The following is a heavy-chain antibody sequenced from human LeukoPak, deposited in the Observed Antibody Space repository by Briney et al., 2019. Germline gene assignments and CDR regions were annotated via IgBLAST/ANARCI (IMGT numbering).Heavy chain of an antibody. V-gene: IGHV5-51*01. D-gene: IGHD2-2*02. CDR1: GYSFTSYW. Sequence: GESLKISCKGSGYSFTSYWIGWVRQMPGKGLEWMGIIYPGDSDTRYSPSFQGQVTISADKSISTAYLQWSSLKASDTAMYYCATAYCSSTSCYTGWFDPWGQGTLVTVSS. CDR3: ATAYCSSTSCYTGWFDP. J-gene: IGHJ5*02. CDR2: IYPGDSDT.